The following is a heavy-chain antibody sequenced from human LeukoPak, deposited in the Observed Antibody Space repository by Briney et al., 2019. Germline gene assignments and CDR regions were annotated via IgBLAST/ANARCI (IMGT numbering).Heavy chain of an antibody. CDR3: ARHGSSWYYFDY. V-gene: IGHV4-39*01. D-gene: IGHD6-13*01. CDR2: IYYSGST. Sequence: PSETLSLTCTVSGGSISSSSYYWGWIRQPPGTGLEWIGSIYYSGSTYYNPSLKSRVTISVDTSKNQFSLKLSSVTAADTAVYYCARHGSSWYYFDYWGQGTPVTVSS. CDR1: GGSISSSSYY. J-gene: IGHJ4*02.